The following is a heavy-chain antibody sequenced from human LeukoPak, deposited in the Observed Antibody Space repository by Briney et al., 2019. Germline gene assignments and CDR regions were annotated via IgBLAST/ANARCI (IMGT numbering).Heavy chain of an antibody. Sequence: GGSLRLSCAASGFTFSNYWMHWVRQAPGKGLVWVSLINSDGSSTIYADSVKGRFTISRDNAKNTLYLQMNSLRAEDTAVYYCARGLTIFGVVNDAFDFWGQGTMVTVSS. D-gene: IGHD3-3*01. V-gene: IGHV3-74*01. CDR3: ARGLTIFGVVNDAFDF. CDR1: GFTFSNYW. J-gene: IGHJ3*01. CDR2: INSDGSST.